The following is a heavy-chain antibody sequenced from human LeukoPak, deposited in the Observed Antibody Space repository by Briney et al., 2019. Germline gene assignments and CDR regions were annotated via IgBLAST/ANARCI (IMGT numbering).Heavy chain of an antibody. CDR2: IYGGGKT. Sequence: PGGSLRLSCAASGFTVSSNYMNWVRQAPGKGLEWVSVIYGGGKTYYADSVKGRFTLSRDNSKSMLFLQMNGLRVEDTAVYYCARDQATMIRNGFDVWGQGTTVTVSS. D-gene: IGHD3-10*01. J-gene: IGHJ6*02. CDR1: GFTVSSNY. V-gene: IGHV3-53*01. CDR3: ARDQATMIRNGFDV.